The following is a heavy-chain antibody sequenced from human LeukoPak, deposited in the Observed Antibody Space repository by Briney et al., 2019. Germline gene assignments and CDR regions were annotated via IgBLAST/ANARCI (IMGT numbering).Heavy chain of an antibody. D-gene: IGHD2-15*01. CDR3: AKDLGAGSGGTFDY. Sequence: PGGSLRLSCAASGFTFSSYGMHWVRQAPGKGLEWVAVISYDGSNKYYADSVKGRFTISRDNSKNTVYLQMNSLRAEDTAVYYCAKDLGAGSGGTFDYWGQGTLVTVSS. CDR2: ISYDGSNK. V-gene: IGHV3-30*18. J-gene: IGHJ4*02. CDR1: GFTFSSYG.